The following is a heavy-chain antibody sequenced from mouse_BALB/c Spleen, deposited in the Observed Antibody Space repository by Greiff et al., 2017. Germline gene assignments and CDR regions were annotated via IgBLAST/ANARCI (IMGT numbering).Heavy chain of an antibody. J-gene: IGHJ4*01. CDR2: SRNKANDYTT. D-gene: IGHD2-1*01. V-gene: IGHV7-1*02. Sequence: EVQRVESGGGLVQPGGSLRLSCATSGFTFSDFYMEWVRQPPGKRLEWIAASRNKANDYTTEYSASVKGRFIVSRDTSQSILYLQMNALRAEDTAIYYCARDAPYGNYGAYAMDYWGQGTSVTVSS. CDR1: GFTFSDFY. CDR3: ARDAPYGNYGAYAMDY.